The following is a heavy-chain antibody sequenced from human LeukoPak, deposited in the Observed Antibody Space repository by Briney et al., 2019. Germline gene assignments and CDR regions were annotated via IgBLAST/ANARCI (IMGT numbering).Heavy chain of an antibody. V-gene: IGHV3-30*04. D-gene: IGHD2-21*02. CDR1: GFTFSSYA. CDR2: ISYDGSNK. Sequence: PGGSLRLSCAASGFTFSSYAMHWVRQAPGKGLEWVAVISYDGSNKYYADSVKGRFTISRDNSKNTLYLQMNSLRAEDTAVYYCARDPLEGGDCGWGQGTLVTVSS. J-gene: IGHJ4*02. CDR3: ARDPLEGGDCG.